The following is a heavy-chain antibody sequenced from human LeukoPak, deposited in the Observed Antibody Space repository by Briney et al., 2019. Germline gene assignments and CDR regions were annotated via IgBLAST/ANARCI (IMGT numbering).Heavy chain of an antibody. CDR2: IYYSGST. CDR3: ARGRGYSYVIDAFDI. J-gene: IGHJ3*02. CDR1: GGSISSYY. V-gene: IGHV4-59*01. Sequence: PSETLSLTCTVSGGSISSYYWSWIRQPPGKGLEWIGYIYYSGSTNYNPSLKSRVTISVDTSKIQFSLKLSSVTAADTAVYYCARGRGYSYVIDAFDIWGQGTMVTVSS. D-gene: IGHD5-18*01.